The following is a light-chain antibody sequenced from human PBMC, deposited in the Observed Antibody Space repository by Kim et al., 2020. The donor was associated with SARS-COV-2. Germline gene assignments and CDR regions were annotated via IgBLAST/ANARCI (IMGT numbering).Light chain of an antibody. CDR3: QQRSNWSLT. V-gene: IGKV3-11*01. CDR2: DAS. CDR1: QSVSSY. J-gene: IGKJ4*01. Sequence: LSPGERATLSCRASQSVSSYLAWYQQRPGQAPRLLIYDASNRATGIPARFSGSGSGTDFTLTISSLEPEDFAIYYCQQRSNWSLTFGGGTKVDIK.